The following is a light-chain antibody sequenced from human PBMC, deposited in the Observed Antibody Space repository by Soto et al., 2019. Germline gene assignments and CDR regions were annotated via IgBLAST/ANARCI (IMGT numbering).Light chain of an antibody. Sequence: DIQMTQSPSTLSASVGDRVTITCRASQSTSSWLAWYQQKPGKAPKLLIFDASSLESGVPSRFSGSGSGTEFTLTISSLQPDDFATYYCQQYNSLFXQGTKVDIK. CDR2: DAS. J-gene: IGKJ1*01. CDR1: QSTSSW. V-gene: IGKV1-5*01. CDR3: QQYNSL.